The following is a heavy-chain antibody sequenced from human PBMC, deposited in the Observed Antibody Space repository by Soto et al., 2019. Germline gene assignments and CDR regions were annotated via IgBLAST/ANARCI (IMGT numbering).Heavy chain of an antibody. V-gene: IGHV3-74*01. CDR3: ATAEVDY. CDR1: GYTFGNHW. CDR2: MNSDGSTT. J-gene: IGHJ4*02. Sequence: GGALRLSCAVAGYTFGNHWMHWVRQAPGKGLEWVSRMNSDGSTTNYADSVKGQFTVSRDNAKNTLYLQMNSLRVEDTAVYYCATAEVDYWGPGTLVTVSS.